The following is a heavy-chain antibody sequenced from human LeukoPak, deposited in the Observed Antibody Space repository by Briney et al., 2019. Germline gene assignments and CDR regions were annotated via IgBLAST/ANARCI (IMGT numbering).Heavy chain of an antibody. V-gene: IGHV4-34*01. D-gene: IGHD3-16*02. CDR2: INHSGST. CDR3: ARATVISFDY. J-gene: IGHJ4*02. Sequence: SETLSLTCAVYGGSFSGYYWSWIRQPPGKGLEWIGEINHSGSTNYNPSLKSRVTISVDTSKNQFSLKLSSVTAADTAVYYYARATVISFDYWGQGTLVTVSS. CDR1: GGSFSGYY.